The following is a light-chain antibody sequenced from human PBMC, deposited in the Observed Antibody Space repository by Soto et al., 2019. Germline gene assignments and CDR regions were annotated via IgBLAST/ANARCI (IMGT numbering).Light chain of an antibody. J-gene: IGKJ5*01. V-gene: IGKV3-15*01. CDR2: GAS. CDR1: QTIDSN. Sequence: IVRTQAMAGLCVDPGGRAILKKKAGQTIDSNLAWYQQMPGQPPRLLIYGASTRATGIPARFSGSGSGTDFTLTINSLEPEDSALYYCHPLTYWPRTTFGPGTRLEIK. CDR3: HPLTYWPRTT.